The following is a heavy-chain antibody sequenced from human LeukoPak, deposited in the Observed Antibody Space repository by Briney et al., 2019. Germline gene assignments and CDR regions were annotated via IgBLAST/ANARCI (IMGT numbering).Heavy chain of an antibody. V-gene: IGHV4-59*08. Sequence: PSETLSLTCNVSGGSITGYYWSWVRQSPGKGLEWIGYIYHSGSTNYNPSLKSRVTLSVDTSKEQISLKLNSVTAADTAVYYCARRPIVPGVDNYYYYMDVWGEGATVIVSS. CDR1: GGSITGYY. D-gene: IGHD5-12*01. CDR3: ARRPIVPGVDNYYYYMDV. J-gene: IGHJ6*03. CDR2: IYHSGST.